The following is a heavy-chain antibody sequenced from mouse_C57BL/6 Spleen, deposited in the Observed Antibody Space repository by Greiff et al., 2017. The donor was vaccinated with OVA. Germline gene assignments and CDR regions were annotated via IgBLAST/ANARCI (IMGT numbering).Heavy chain of an antibody. J-gene: IGHJ2*01. CDR2: IHPSDSDT. D-gene: IGHD1-1*01. CDR1: GYTFTSYW. CDR3: ALHLYYYGSSYYFDY. Sequence: QVQLKQPGAELVKPGASVKVSCKASGYTFTSYWMRWVKQRPGQGLEWIGRIHPSDSDTNYNQKFKGKATLTVDKSSSTAYMQLSSLTSEDSAVYYCALHLYYYGSSYYFDYWGQGTTLTVSS. V-gene: IGHV1-74*01.